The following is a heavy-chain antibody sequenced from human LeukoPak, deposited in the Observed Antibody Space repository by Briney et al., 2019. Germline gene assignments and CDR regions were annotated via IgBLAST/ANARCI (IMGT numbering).Heavy chain of an antibody. V-gene: IGHV4-59*01. D-gene: IGHD7-27*01. Sequence: PSETLSLTCTDSGDSISGFYWSWIRQPPGKGLEYIGYIYFTGSTNYNPSLKSRVTLSVDTSKNQFSLKLNSATAADTAVYYCARAKPGNPPDYWGQGTLVTVAS. CDR2: IYFTGST. CDR1: GDSISGFY. J-gene: IGHJ4*02. CDR3: ARAKPGNPPDY.